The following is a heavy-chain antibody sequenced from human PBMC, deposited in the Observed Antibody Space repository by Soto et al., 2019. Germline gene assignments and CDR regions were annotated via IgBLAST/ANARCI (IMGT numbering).Heavy chain of an antibody. J-gene: IGHJ4*02. V-gene: IGHV3-23*01. D-gene: IGHD2-21*01. CDR1: GFTFSSYS. CDR3: AKYSMILPPTEFDY. CDR2: ISGSGGST. Sequence: LRLSCAASGFTFSSYSMSWVRQAPGKGLEWVSAISGSGGSTYYADSVKGRFTISRDNSKNTLYLQMNSLRAEDTAVYYCAKYSMILPPTEFDYWGQGTLVTVSS.